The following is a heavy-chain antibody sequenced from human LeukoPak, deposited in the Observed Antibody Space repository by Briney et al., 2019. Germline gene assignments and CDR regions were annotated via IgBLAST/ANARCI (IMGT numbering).Heavy chain of an antibody. CDR3: AREPASGSTSQN. J-gene: IGHJ4*02. Sequence: PGGSLRLSCAAPGFTVSSNYMSWVRQAPGKGLEWVSVIYSGGSTYYADSVKGRFTISRDNSKNTLYLQMNSLRAEDTAVYYCAREPASGSTSQNWGQGTLVTVSS. CDR2: IYSGGST. CDR1: GFTVSSNY. D-gene: IGHD2-2*01. V-gene: IGHV3-66*01.